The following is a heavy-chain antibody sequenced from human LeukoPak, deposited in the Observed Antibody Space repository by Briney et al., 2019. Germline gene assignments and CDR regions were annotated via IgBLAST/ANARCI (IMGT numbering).Heavy chain of an antibody. J-gene: IGHJ4*02. Sequence: ASVKVSCKASGYTFTSYDTCWVRQAPGQGLEWMGWISAYNGNTNSAQKLQGRVTMTTDTSTSTAYMELRSLRSDDTAVYYCARVDSSGYYRPFDYWGQGTLVTVSS. V-gene: IGHV1-18*01. CDR3: ARVDSSGYYRPFDY. D-gene: IGHD3-22*01. CDR2: ISAYNGNT. CDR1: GYTFTSYD.